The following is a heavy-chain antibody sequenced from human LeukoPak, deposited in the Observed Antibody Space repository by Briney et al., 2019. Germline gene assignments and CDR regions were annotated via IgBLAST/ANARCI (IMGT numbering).Heavy chain of an antibody. CDR3: AKESGKFDY. Sequence: PGGSLSLSCVASGLNFGESAMHWVRQAPGEGLEWVSLISADGGSTLPADSVKGRFSISRDNSKNSLYLQMDSLRSEGTAMYYCAKESGKFDYWGQGTLVVVSS. CDR2: ISADGGST. J-gene: IGHJ4*02. V-gene: IGHV3-43*02. CDR1: GLNFGESA.